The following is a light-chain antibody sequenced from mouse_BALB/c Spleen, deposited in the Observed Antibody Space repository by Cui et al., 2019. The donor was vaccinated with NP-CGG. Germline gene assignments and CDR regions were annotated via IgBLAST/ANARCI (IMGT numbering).Light chain of an antibody. CDR1: TGTVTTSNY. V-gene: IGLV1*01. CDR3: ALWYSNHWV. Sequence: QAVVTQESALTTSPGETVTLTCRSSTGTVTTSNYANWVQEKPDQLFTGLIGNTNNRAPGVPARFSGSLIGDKAALTITGAQTEDEAIYFCALWYSNHWVFGGGTKLTVL. CDR2: NTN. J-gene: IGLJ1*01.